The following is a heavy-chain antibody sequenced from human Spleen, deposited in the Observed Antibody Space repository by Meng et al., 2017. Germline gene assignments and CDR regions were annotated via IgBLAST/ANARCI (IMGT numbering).Heavy chain of an antibody. D-gene: IGHD4-11*01. J-gene: IGHJ4*02. CDR3: ARGPTTMAHDFDY. CDR1: GGSFSDYY. Sequence: QWQLQQWGAGLLKPSATLSLTCVVSGGSFSDYYWSWIRRPPGKGLEWIGEINHSGSTNYNPSLESRATISVDTSQNNLSLKLSSVTAADSAVYYCARGPTTMAHDFDYWGQGTLVTVSS. CDR2: INHSGST. V-gene: IGHV4-34*01.